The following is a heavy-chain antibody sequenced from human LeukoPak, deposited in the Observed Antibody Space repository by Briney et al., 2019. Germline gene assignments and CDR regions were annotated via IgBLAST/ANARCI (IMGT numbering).Heavy chain of an antibody. V-gene: IGHV3-23*01. Sequence: AGGSLRLSCAASGFIFNNYGLIWVRQAPGKGLEWVSAISNDGGGTNYADFVKGRFTISRDNSKNTLFLQMNSLRAEDTALYYCAKGSSGYFVGLWGQGTLVTVSS. J-gene: IGHJ4*02. CDR1: GFIFNNYG. CDR3: AKGSSGYFVGL. D-gene: IGHD3-22*01. CDR2: ISNDGGGT.